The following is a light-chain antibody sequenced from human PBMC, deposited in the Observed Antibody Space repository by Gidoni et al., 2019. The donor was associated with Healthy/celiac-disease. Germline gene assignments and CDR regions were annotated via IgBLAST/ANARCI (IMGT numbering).Light chain of an antibody. CDR2: GAS. V-gene: IGKV3-20*01. J-gene: IGKJ2*01. Sequence: IVLTQSQGTLSLSPGERATLSCRASQSVSSSYLAWYQQKPGQAPRLLIYGASSRAPGIPDRFSGSGSGTDFTLTISRLEPEDFAVYYCQQYGSSPYTFGQGTKLEIK. CDR3: QQYGSSPYT. CDR1: QSVSSSY.